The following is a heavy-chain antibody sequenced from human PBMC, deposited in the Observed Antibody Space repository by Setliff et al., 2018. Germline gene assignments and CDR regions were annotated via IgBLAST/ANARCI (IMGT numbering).Heavy chain of an antibody. D-gene: IGHD2-2*02. CDR3: ASQGLTIPGDLFDY. Sequence: SETLSLTCTVSGGSISSHYWSWIRQPPGKGLEWIGSIYYSGSTNYNPSLKSRVTISVDTSKNQVSLKLSSVTAADTAVYYCASQGLTIPGDLFDYWGQGTLVTVSS. CDR1: GGSISSHY. V-gene: IGHV4-59*08. CDR2: IYYSGST. J-gene: IGHJ4*02.